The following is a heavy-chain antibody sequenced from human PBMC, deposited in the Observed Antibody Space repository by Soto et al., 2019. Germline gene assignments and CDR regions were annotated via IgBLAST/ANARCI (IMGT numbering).Heavy chain of an antibody. CDR1: GPPFAKNA. D-gene: IGHD4-4*01. CDR2: ISGGGSQI. CDR3: AKGGHYSPFDI. Sequence: EVQLLESGGGLFNPGESLGFPCAFPGPPFAKNALPWVRRAQGKGLDWVSTISGGGSQIYYTDSVRGRFTISRDNSENTVSLQMNSLRAEDTAIYYCAKGGHYSPFDIWGHGTMVTVSS. J-gene: IGHJ3*02. V-gene: IGHV3-23*01.